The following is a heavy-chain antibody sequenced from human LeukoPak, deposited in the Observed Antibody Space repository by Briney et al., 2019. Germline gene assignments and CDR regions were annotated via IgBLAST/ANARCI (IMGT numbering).Heavy chain of an antibody. Sequence: GGSLRLSCAASGFTFSSNVMSWVRQAPGKGLEWVSYISSSGSTIYYADSVKGRFTISRDNAKNSLYLQMNSLRAEDTAVYYCARAYCSSTSCQTYYYYYGMDVWGQGTTVTVSS. CDR2: ISSSGSTI. V-gene: IGHV3-48*04. J-gene: IGHJ6*02. CDR3: ARAYCSSTSCQTYYYYYGMDV. CDR1: GFTFSSNV. D-gene: IGHD2-2*01.